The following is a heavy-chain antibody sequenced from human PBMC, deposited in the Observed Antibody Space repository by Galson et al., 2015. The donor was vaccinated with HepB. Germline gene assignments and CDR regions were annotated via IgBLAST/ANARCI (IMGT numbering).Heavy chain of an antibody. D-gene: IGHD2-15*01. CDR3: AREYCSGGSCYFVQNDSFDY. J-gene: IGHJ4*02. CDR1: GFTFSSYG. CDR2: IWYDGGQK. Sequence: SMRLSCAASGFTFSSYGMHWVRQAPGTGLEWVAVIWYDGGQKYYADSVKGRFTISRDNSKNTLHLQMNRLRAEDTAVYYCAREYCSGGSCYFVQNDSFDYWGLGTVVTVSS. V-gene: IGHV3-33*01.